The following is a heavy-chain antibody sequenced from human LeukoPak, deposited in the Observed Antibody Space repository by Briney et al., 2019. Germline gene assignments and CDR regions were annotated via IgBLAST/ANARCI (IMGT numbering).Heavy chain of an antibody. CDR1: GFSRSTGTVG. CDR2: IYWDDAR. Sequence: SGPTLVPPTATLTLTCTSAGFSRSTGTVGVGSIRQSPGQAMDWIELIYWDDAREYRSSLNSRVTISKDTSKNQVTLTMTSLDPVDTATYYCAHELRSWDTPSGPHGPHFDSWGQRALVTASS. V-gene: IGHV2-5*02. CDR3: AHELRSWDTPSGPHGPHFDS. J-gene: IGHJ5*01. D-gene: IGHD3-16*01.